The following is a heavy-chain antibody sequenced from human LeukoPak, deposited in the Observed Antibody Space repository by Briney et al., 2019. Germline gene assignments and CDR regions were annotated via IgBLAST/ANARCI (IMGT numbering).Heavy chain of an antibody. D-gene: IGHD3-9*01. CDR1: GFTFNNYA. J-gene: IGHJ4*02. V-gene: IGHV3-23*01. CDR2: VSGSGGAT. CDR3: AKRTDVLTGYYNG. Sequence: PGGSLRLSCAASGFTFNNYAMSWVRRAPGKGLEWVSHVSGSGGATYYADSVKGRFTISRDNSKNTLYLQMNSLRADDTAVYYCAKRTDVLTGYYNGWGQGTLVTVSS.